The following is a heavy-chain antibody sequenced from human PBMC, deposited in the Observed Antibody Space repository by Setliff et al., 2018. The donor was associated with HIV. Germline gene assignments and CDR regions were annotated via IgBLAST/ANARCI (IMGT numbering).Heavy chain of an antibody. CDR1: GYTFSSFA. CDR3: ARDHFFSNAFDI. CDR2: IGPYNGDT. Sequence: ASVKVSCKASGYTFSSFAMSWLRQAPGQGLEWMGWIGPYNGDTNYAQRLQGRVTVTTDTSTSTVYMELRSLRSDDTAIYYCARDHFFSNAFDIWGQGTMVTVSS. V-gene: IGHV1-18*01. J-gene: IGHJ3*02. D-gene: IGHD3-3*01.